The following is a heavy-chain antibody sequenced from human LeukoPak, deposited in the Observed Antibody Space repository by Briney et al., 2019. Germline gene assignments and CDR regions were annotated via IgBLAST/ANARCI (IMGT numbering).Heavy chain of an antibody. Sequence: GGSLRLSCTASGFSFSNYEMTWVRQAPGKGLEWVSYISTSDSTIYYADPVKGRFTISRDNAKNLLYLQMNSLRAEDTAVYYCAREDYGESFYSLDYWGQGALVTVSS. CDR3: AREDYGESFYSLDY. CDR2: ISTSDSTI. D-gene: IGHD4-17*01. V-gene: IGHV3-48*03. J-gene: IGHJ4*02. CDR1: GFSFSNYE.